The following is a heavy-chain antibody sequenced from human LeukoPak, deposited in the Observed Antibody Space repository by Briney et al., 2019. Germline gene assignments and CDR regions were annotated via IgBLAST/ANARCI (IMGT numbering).Heavy chain of an antibody. J-gene: IGHJ3*02. CDR1: GFTFSGYA. D-gene: IGHD3-3*01. CDR2: ISTNGGTT. V-gene: IGHV3-64*01. Sequence: GGSLRLSCAASGFTFSGYAMHWVRQAPGKGLEYVSAISTNGGTTYYANYVKGRFTISRDNSKNTLYLQMGSLRAEDMAVYYCARARLFGVVITTFDIWGQGTMVTVSS. CDR3: ARARLFGVVITTFDI.